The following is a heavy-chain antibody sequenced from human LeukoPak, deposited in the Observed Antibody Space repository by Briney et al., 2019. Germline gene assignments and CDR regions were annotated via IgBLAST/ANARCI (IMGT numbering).Heavy chain of an antibody. CDR3: AKGPRQQWPNYYYYYMDV. Sequence: GSLRLSCAASGFTFSSYAMSWVRQAPGKGLEWVSAISGSGGSTYYADSVKGRFTISRDNSKNTLYLQMNSLRAEDTAVYYCAKGPRQQWPNYYYYYMDVWGKGTTVTVSS. J-gene: IGHJ6*03. CDR2: ISGSGGST. D-gene: IGHD6-19*01. V-gene: IGHV3-23*01. CDR1: GFTFSSYA.